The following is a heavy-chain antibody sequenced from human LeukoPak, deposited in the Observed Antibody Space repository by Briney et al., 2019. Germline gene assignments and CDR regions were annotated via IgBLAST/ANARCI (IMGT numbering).Heavy chain of an antibody. D-gene: IGHD4-11*01. CDR3: AKDSEATITTLSAFEI. Sequence: PGGSLRLSCAASGFSFRNYAISWVRQAPGKGLEWVSSISGSGGNTYSADSVKGRFTISRENSNNTLYLQMNSLRADDTVMYYCAKDSEATITTLSAFEIWGQRTMGTVSS. V-gene: IGHV3-23*01. CDR2: ISGSGGNT. CDR1: GFSFRNYA. J-gene: IGHJ3*02.